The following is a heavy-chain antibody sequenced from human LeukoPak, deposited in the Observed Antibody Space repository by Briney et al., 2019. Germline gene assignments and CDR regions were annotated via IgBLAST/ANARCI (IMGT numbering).Heavy chain of an antibody. CDR3: ATDGDYYDST. CDR1: GYTLTELS. CDR2: FDPEDGET. Sequence: GASVKVSCTVSGYTLTELSMHWVRQAPGKGLEWMGGFDPEDGETTYAQKFQGRVTMTEDTSTDTAYMELSSLRSEDTAVYYCATDGDYYDSTWGQGTLVTVSS. D-gene: IGHD3-22*01. J-gene: IGHJ5*02. V-gene: IGHV1-24*01.